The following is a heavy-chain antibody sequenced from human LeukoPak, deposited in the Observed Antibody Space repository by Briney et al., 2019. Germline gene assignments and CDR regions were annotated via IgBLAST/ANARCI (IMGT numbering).Heavy chain of an antibody. J-gene: IGHJ4*02. D-gene: IGHD3-10*01. CDR1: GFTVSSTY. V-gene: IGHV3-53*05. Sequence: GGSLRLSCAASGFTVSSTYMSWVRQAPGKGLEWVSVIYSGGTTYYADSVKGRFTISRDNSKNTLYLQMNSLRAEDTAVYYCAKSQGVLLWFGEAGYFDYWGQGTLVTVSS. CDR2: IYSGGTT. CDR3: AKSQGVLLWFGEAGYFDY.